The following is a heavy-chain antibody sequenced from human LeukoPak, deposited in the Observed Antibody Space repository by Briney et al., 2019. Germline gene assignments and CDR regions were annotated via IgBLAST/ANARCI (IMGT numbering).Heavy chain of an antibody. CDR2: IKQDGSEK. V-gene: IGHV3-7*01. Sequence: PGGALRLSCAASGFTLSSYWMSWVRQAPGKGLEWVANIKQDGSEKYYVDSVKGRFTISRDNAKNSLYLQMNSLRAEDTPVYYCATRIYGDYDWDAFDIWGQGTMVTVSS. CDR1: GFTLSSYW. CDR3: ATRIYGDYDWDAFDI. J-gene: IGHJ3*02. D-gene: IGHD4-17*01.